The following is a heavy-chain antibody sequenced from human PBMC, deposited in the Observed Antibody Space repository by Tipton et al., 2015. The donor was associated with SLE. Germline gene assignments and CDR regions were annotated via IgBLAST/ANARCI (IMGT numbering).Heavy chain of an antibody. V-gene: IGHV3-7*01. CDR2: IKQEGSEK. J-gene: IGHJ6*02. CDR1: GFTFSSYW. Sequence: SLRLSCAASGFTFSSYWMSWVRQAPGKGLEWVANIKQEGSEKYYVDSVKGRFTISRDNAKNSLYLQMNSLRAEDTAVYYCARDRVATLYYYYYYGMDVWGQGTTVTVSS. CDR3: ARDRVATLYYYYYYGMDV. D-gene: IGHD5-12*01.